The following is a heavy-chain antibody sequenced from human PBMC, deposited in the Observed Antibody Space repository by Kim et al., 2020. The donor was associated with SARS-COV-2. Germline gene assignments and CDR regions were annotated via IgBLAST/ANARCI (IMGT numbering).Heavy chain of an antibody. CDR2: IYYSGST. CDR3: ARSRGLGYCSSTSCYGRDDAFDI. CDR1: GGSISSYY. J-gene: IGHJ3*02. V-gene: IGHV4-59*01. D-gene: IGHD2-2*01. Sequence: SETLSLTCTVSGGSISSYYWSWIRQPPGKGLEWIGYIYYSGSTNYNPSLKSRVTISVDTSKNQFSLKLSSVTAADTAVYSCARSRGLGYCSSTSCYGRDDAFDIWGQGTMVTVSS.